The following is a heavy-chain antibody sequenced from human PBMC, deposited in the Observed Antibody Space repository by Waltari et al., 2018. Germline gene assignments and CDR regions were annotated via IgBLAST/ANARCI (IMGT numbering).Heavy chain of an antibody. J-gene: IGHJ4*02. CDR3: ARYASYCGGDCYSFDY. Sequence: QVQLQQWGAGLLKPSETLSLTCAVYGGSFSGYYWSWIRQPPGKGLEWIGEINHSGSTNYNPSLKSRVTISVDTSKNQFSLKLSSVTAADTAVYYCARYASYCGGDCYSFDYWGQGTLVTVSS. V-gene: IGHV4-34*01. D-gene: IGHD2-21*01. CDR2: INHSGST. CDR1: GGSFSGYY.